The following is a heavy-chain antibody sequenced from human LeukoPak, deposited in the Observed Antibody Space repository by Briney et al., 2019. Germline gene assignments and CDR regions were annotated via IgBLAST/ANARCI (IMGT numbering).Heavy chain of an antibody. CDR1: GGTFSSHA. D-gene: IGHD3-10*01. CDR3: AIGPRGSGYYMDV. Sequence: GASVKVSCKASGGTFSSHAISWVRQAPGQGLEWMGIINPSGGSTSYAQKFQGRVTMTRDMSTSTVYMELSSLRSEDTAVYYCAIGPRGSGYYMDVWGKGTTVTVSS. CDR2: INPSGGST. V-gene: IGHV1-46*01. J-gene: IGHJ6*03.